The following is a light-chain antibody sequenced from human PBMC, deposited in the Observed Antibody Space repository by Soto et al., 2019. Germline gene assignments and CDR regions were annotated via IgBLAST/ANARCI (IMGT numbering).Light chain of an antibody. CDR1: QSVDIN. CDR2: GAS. Sequence: TELPKNRANVCVSPGECVSRCCRASQSVDINLAWYQQKPGQAPRLLIYGASTRATDMPGRFSGRGAGAEFTLTISSLQSEDFAVYYCHQYRSWPRTFGQGTKVDIK. CDR3: HQYRSWPRT. V-gene: IGKV3-15*01. J-gene: IGKJ1*01.